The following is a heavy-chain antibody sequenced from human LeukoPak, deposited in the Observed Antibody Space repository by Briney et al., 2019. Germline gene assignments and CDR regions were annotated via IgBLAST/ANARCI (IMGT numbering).Heavy chain of an antibody. V-gene: IGHV1-2*02. J-gene: IGHJ3*01. Sequence: ASVNLCCNSSAYTFTVYYIHMVRHASGQGHEWEGWINTNSGGTNYAQKFQGRVTMTSDESISTAYMELSRLRSDDTAVYYCARDRDFWSGTSPFHVWGQGTMVAVSS. D-gene: IGHD3-3*01. CDR2: INTNSGGT. CDR1: AYTFTVYY. CDR3: ARDRDFWSGTSPFHV.